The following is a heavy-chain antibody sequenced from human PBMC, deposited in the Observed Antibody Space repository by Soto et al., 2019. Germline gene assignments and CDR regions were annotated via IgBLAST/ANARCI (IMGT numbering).Heavy chain of an antibody. CDR2: INDYGTTI. V-gene: IGHV3-74*01. Sequence: EVHLVESGGGLVQPGGSLRLSCAASGFNLGSYWMHWVRQAPGKGLVWVSRINDYGTTINYAESVEARVTISRDDAKSEVYLQMNNLRAEDTAVYYCARGGLEPFDYWGQGALVTVSS. CDR3: ARGGLEPFDY. CDR1: GFNLGSYW. J-gene: IGHJ4*02. D-gene: IGHD1-1*01.